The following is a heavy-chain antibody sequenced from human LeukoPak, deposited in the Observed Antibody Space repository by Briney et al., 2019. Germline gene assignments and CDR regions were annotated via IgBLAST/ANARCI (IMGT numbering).Heavy chain of an antibody. V-gene: IGHV3-53*01. J-gene: IGHJ4*02. CDR2: NYGGGST. CDR1: GFILSSEY. D-gene: IGHD2-15*01. Sequence: SRGSLRLSCAASGFILSSEYLAWVRQGPGKGLECISVNYGGGSTYYADSVKGRFTISRDNSKDVLYLDMHSLAVEDTAVYYCARLLPASRHYFDYWGQGTPVTVSS. CDR3: ARLLPASRHYFDY.